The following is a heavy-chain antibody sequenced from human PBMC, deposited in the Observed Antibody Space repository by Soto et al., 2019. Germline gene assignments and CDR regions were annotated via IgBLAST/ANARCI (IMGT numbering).Heavy chain of an antibody. CDR3: ARGLWTGIGVADY. V-gene: IGHV3-23*01. D-gene: IGHD6-19*01. Sequence: EVQLLESGGGLVQPGGSLRLSCAASGFTFSSYLMRWVRQAPGKGLEWVSIISAGGGTTFYIDSVKGRFTISRDNSKNTLYLQMNSLRPQDTAVYYCARGLWTGIGVADYWGQGTLVTVSS. CDR1: GFTFSSYL. CDR2: ISAGGGTT. J-gene: IGHJ4*02.